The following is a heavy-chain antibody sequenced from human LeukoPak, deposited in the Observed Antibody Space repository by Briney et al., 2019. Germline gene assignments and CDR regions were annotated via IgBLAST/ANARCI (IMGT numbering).Heavy chain of an antibody. D-gene: IGHD3-3*01. Sequence: GGSLRLSCEASGFTFSSYTMSWVRQAPGKGLEWVSSIITSSTYIYYADSLKGRFTISRDNAKNSLYLQMNSLRAEDTAVYYCVRGIINDFWSGFYLSHWFDPWGQGTPVTVSS. V-gene: IGHV3-21*01. J-gene: IGHJ5*02. CDR1: GFTFSSYT. CDR2: IITSSTYI. CDR3: VRGIINDFWSGFYLSHWFDP.